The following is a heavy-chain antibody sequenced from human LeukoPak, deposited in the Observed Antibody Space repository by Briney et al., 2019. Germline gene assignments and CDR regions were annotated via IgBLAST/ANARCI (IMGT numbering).Heavy chain of an antibody. Sequence: GGSLRLSCAASGFTFSSYEMNWVRQAPGKGLEWVSYISSSAISVYYADSVKGRFTISRDNAKNSLYLQMNSLRAEDTAVYYCAREDYGTKSGLDWGQGTLVTVSS. J-gene: IGHJ4*02. CDR3: AREDYGTKSGLD. D-gene: IGHD4-17*01. V-gene: IGHV3-48*03. CDR2: ISSSAISV. CDR1: GFTFSSYE.